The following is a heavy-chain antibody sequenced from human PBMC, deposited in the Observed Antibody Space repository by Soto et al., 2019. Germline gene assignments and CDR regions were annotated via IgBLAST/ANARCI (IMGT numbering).Heavy chain of an antibody. Sequence: GASVKVSCKASGYTFTSYYMHWVRQAPGQGLEWMGIINPSGGSTSYAQKLQGRVTMTRDTSTSTVYMELSSLRSEDTAVYYCATGITIFGVPPSGMDVWGQGTTVTVSS. CDR1: GYTFTSYY. D-gene: IGHD3-3*01. V-gene: IGHV1-46*01. CDR2: INPSGGST. J-gene: IGHJ6*02. CDR3: ATGITIFGVPPSGMDV.